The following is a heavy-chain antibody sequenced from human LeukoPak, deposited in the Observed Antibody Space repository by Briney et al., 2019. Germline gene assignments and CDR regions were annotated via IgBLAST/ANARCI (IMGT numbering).Heavy chain of an antibody. J-gene: IGHJ6*02. CDR3: ARDREILDYYYGMDV. CDR2: INPNSGGT. CDR1: GYTFTGYY. D-gene: IGHD1-26*01. V-gene: IGHV1-2*02. Sequence: ASVKVSCKASGYTFTGYYMHWVRQAPGQGLEWMGWINPNSGGTSYAQKFQGRVTMTRDTSISTAYMELSRLRSDDTAVYYCARDREILDYYYGMDVWGQGTTVTVSS.